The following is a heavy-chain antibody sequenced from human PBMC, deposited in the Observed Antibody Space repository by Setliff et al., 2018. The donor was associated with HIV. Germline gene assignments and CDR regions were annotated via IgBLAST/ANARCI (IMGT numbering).Heavy chain of an antibody. D-gene: IGHD6-19*01. J-gene: IGHJ4*02. CDR2: IYTTGSA. CDR1: GGSFTGYY. CDR3: ARLRQWLAFFDS. V-gene: IGHV4-4*09. Sequence: SETLSLTCAVYGGSFTGYYWSWIRQPPGKGLEWIGYIYTTGSANYNPSLKSRVTMSVDTSKNQFSLKLSSVTAADTAVYYCARLRQWLAFFDSWGQGTLVTVSS.